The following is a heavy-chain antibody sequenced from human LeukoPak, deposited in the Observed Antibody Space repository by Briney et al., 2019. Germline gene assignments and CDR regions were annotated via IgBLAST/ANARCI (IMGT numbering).Heavy chain of an antibody. CDR2: ISGSGGST. CDR1: GFTFNSYA. V-gene: IGHV3-23*01. J-gene: IGHJ3*02. Sequence: PGGSLRLSCAASGFTFNSYAMSWVRQAPGKGLEWVSAISGSGGSTYYADSVKGRFTISRDNSKNTLYLQMNSLRAEDTAVYYCATSDGYSSSWYAAFDIWGQGTMVTVSS. CDR3: ATSDGYSSSWYAAFDI. D-gene: IGHD6-13*01.